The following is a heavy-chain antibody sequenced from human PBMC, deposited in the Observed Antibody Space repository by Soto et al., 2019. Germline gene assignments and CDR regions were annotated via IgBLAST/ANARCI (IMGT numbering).Heavy chain of an antibody. CDR1: GGSISSSNW. J-gene: IGHJ4*02. CDR2: IYHSGST. CDR3: ARGLLSGSPYSGGWYYFDS. V-gene: IGHV4-4*02. D-gene: IGHD1-26*01. Sequence: PSETLSLTCAVSGGSISSSNWWSWVRQPPGKGLEWIGEIYHSGSTNYNPSLKSRVTISVDKSNNQFSLEMSSVTAADTAVYYCARGLLSGSPYSGGWYYFDSWGQGTMVTVSS.